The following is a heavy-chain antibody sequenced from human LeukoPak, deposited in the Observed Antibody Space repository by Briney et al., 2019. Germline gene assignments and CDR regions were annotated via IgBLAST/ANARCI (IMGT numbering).Heavy chain of an antibody. D-gene: IGHD3-22*01. CDR2: INWNGGST. J-gene: IGHJ4*02. CDR1: GFSFDDYD. Sequence: GGSLRLSCAASGFSFDDYDMNWVRQAPGKGLEWVSGINWNGGSTGYADSVKGRFTISRDNANSSLYLQMNSLRAEDTALYYCARDLPQIEYWGQGALVTVSP. V-gene: IGHV3-20*04. CDR3: ARDLPQIEY.